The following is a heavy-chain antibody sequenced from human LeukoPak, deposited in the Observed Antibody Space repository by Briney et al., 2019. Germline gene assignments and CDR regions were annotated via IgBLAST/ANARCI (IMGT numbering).Heavy chain of an antibody. D-gene: IGHD6-19*01. CDR1: GYTFTSYD. J-gene: IGHJ4*02. Sequence: ASVKVSCKASGYTFTSYDINWVRQATGQGLEWMGWMNPNSGNTGYAQKFQGRVTITRNTSISTAYMELSSLRSEDTAVFYCARDRRASSGWYGFDYWGQGTLVTASS. V-gene: IGHV1-8*03. CDR3: ARDRRASSGWYGFDY. CDR2: MNPNSGNT.